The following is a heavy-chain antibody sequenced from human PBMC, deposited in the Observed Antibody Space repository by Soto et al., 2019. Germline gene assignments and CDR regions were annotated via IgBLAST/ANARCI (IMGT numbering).Heavy chain of an antibody. Sequence: QVQLVESGGGVVQPGRSLRLSCAASGFTFSDYGMCWVRQAPGRGLEWVAVISYEGSNKYYEDSVKGRFTISRDNSKNPLYLQMNSLRAEDTAMYYCAKVKYRGFSSGWQDYYFDYWGQGTLVTVSS. CDR3: AKVKYRGFSSGWQDYYFDY. CDR1: GFTFSDYG. V-gene: IGHV3-30*18. CDR2: ISYEGSNK. J-gene: IGHJ4*02. D-gene: IGHD6-19*01.